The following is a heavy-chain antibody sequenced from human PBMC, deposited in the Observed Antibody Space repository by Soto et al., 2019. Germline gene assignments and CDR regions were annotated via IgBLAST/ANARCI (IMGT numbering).Heavy chain of an antibody. D-gene: IGHD5-12*01. CDR3: AGGRGYSGYDLGY. Sequence: QVQLQESGPGLVKPSETLSLTCTVSGDSISSYYWNWIRQPPGKGLEWIGYTYYSGSTDYNPSLKSRVTISVDTSKNQFSLKLTSVTAADTAVYYCAGGRGYSGYDLGYWGQGTLVTVSS. J-gene: IGHJ4*02. CDR1: GDSISSYY. CDR2: TYYSGST. V-gene: IGHV4-59*01.